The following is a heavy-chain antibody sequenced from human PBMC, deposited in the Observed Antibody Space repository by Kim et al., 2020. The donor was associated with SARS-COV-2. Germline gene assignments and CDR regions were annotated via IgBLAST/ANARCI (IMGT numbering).Heavy chain of an antibody. V-gene: IGHV1-46*01. CDR3: ARDIRGSGGNSYWFDP. Sequence: ASVKVSCKASGYTFTSYYMHWVRQAPGQGLEWMGIINPSGGSTSYAQKFQGRVTMTRDTSTSTVYMELSSLRSEDTAVYYCARDIRGSGGNSYWFDPWGQGTLVTVSS. D-gene: IGHD2-21*02. J-gene: IGHJ5*02. CDR1: GYTFTSYY. CDR2: INPSGGST.